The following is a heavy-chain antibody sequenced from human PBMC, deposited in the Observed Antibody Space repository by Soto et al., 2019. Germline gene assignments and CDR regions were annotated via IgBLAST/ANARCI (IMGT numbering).Heavy chain of an antibody. CDR2: IYHIGRP. D-gene: IGHD6-19*01. CDR3: VRYRALDSSGHWCDT. CDR1: GRPVSSGGYY. Sequence: QVQLQESGPGLVKPSQTLSLTCTVSGRPVSSGGYYWTWIRQHPGRGLEWIGYIYHIGRPSYNPSLENRLTISLDTAKNQFSLNLTSVTASDTAIYYCVRYRALDSSGHWCDTWGQGILVTVSS. J-gene: IGHJ5*02. V-gene: IGHV4-31*03.